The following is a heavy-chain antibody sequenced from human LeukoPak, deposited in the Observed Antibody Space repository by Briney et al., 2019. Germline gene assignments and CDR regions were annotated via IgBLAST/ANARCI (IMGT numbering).Heavy chain of an antibody. CDR1: GGSFSGYY. V-gene: IGHV4-34*01. D-gene: IGHD2-15*01. CDR2: INHSGST. Sequence: SETLSLTCAVYGGSFSGYYWSWIRQPPGKGLEWIGEINHSGSTNYNPSLKSRVTISVDTSKNQFSLKLSSVTAADTAMYYCAREPGTSYCSGGSCYRGWFDPWGQGTLVTVSS. CDR3: AREPGTSYCSGGSCYRGWFDP. J-gene: IGHJ5*02.